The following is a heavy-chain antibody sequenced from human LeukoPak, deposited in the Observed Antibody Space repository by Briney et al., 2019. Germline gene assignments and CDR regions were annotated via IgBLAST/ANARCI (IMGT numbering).Heavy chain of an antibody. Sequence: GASVKVSCKASGYTFTSYDINWVRQATGQGLEWMGWMNPNSGNTGYAQKFQGRVTMTRNTSISTAYMELSSLRSEDTAVYYCARGRWSSNRSGITMVRGPTLYWFDPWGQGTLVTVSS. CDR3: ARGRWSSNRSGITMVRGPTLYWFDP. V-gene: IGHV1-8*01. J-gene: IGHJ5*02. CDR1: GYTFTSYD. CDR2: MNPNSGNT. D-gene: IGHD3-10*01.